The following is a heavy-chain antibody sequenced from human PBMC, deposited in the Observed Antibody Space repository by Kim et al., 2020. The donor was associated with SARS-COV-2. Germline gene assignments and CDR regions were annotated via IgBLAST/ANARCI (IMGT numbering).Heavy chain of an antibody. J-gene: IGHJ6*02. CDR3: ARRPACSITNCVTSVDV. Sequence: GESLKISCKASGYSFTTYWIGWVRQMPGKGLAWVGIIYPGDSDTRYSPSFRGQVTISADKSISTAYLQWSSLRASETAMYYCARRPACSITNCVTSVDVWGQGTTVTVSS. CDR2: IYPGDSDT. D-gene: IGHD2-2*01. V-gene: IGHV5-51*01. CDR1: GYSFTTYW.